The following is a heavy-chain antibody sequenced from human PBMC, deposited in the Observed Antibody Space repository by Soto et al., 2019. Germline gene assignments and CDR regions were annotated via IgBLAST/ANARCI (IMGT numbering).Heavy chain of an antibody. V-gene: IGHV1-24*01. Sequence: GASVKVSCKVSGYTLTELSMHWVRQAPGKGLEWMGGFDPEDGETIYAQKFQGRVTMTEDTSTDTAYMELSSLRSEDTAVYYCAMEGYGSVSCYFALWGRGTLIPVSS. D-gene: IGHD4-17*01. CDR3: AMEGYGSVSCYFAL. CDR2: FDPEDGET. J-gene: IGHJ2*01. CDR1: GYTLTELS.